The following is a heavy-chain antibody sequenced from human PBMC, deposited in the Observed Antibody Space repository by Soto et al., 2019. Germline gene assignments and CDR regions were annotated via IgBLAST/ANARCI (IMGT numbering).Heavy chain of an antibody. CDR1: GGSFSGYY. Sequence: SETLSLTCAVYGGSFSGYYWSWIRQPPGKGLEWIGEINHSGSTNYNPSLKSRVTISVDTSKNQFSLKLSSVTAADTAVYYCARERGYYDSSGYRRICGMDVWGQGTTVTVSS. J-gene: IGHJ6*02. CDR2: INHSGST. V-gene: IGHV4-34*01. CDR3: ARERGYYDSSGYRRICGMDV. D-gene: IGHD3-22*01.